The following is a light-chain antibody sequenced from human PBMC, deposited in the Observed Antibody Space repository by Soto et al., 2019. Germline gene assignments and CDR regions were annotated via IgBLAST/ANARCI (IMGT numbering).Light chain of an antibody. Sequence: EIVLAQSPGTLSLSPGERATLSCRAAQGVTTNFALYQQKSGQSPRLLIYDVSNRATGVPARFSGSGSETDFTLTISGLRSEDSAVYFCQQYNNWPFSFGQGTRLEI. CDR2: DVS. V-gene: IGKV3-15*01. J-gene: IGKJ5*01. CDR3: QQYNNWPFS. CDR1: QGVTTN.